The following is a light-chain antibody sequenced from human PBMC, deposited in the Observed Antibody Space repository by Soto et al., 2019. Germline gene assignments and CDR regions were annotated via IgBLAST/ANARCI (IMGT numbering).Light chain of an antibody. J-gene: IGLJ3*02. CDR2: EVS. CDR3: CSYANTRTWL. Sequence: QSVLTQPASVSGSPGQSITISCTGSGSDIGVYDYVSWYQHHPGKAPKLIISEVSDRPSGVSNRFSGSKSGNTASLTISGLQAEDEADYYCCSYANTRTWLFGGGTQLTVL. V-gene: IGLV2-14*01. CDR1: GSDIGVYDY.